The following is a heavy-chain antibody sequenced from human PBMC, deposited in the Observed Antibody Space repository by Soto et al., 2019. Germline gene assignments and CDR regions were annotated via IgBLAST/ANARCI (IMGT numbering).Heavy chain of an antibody. CDR1: GFTFSSYW. J-gene: IGHJ4*02. CDR3: VRTRLVVAAATRADY. CDR2: INSDGSST. Sequence: EVQLVESGGGLAQPGGSLRLSCAASGFTFSSYWMHWVRQAPGKGLVWVSSINSDGSSTSYADSVKGRFSISRDNAKNTLYPPMNSLRAEETAVYYCVRTRLVVAAATRADYWGQGTLVTVAS. V-gene: IGHV3-74*01. D-gene: IGHD2-15*01.